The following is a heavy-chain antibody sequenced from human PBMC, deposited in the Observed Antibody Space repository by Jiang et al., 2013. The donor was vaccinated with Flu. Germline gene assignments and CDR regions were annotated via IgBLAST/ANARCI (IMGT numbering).Heavy chain of an antibody. CDR3: ARFRMTIFGVVNRAFDI. V-gene: IGHV4-39*01. CDR2: ISYSGST. J-gene: IGHJ3*02. Sequence: GSGLVKPSETLSLTCTVSSVSISGSSFYWGWIRQSPGRGLEWIGTISYSGSTYYNASLKSRATISIDTSRNQFSLRLTSVTAVDTAVYYCARFRMTIFGVVNRAFDIWGQGTMVTV. D-gene: IGHD3-3*01. CDR1: SVSISGSSFY.